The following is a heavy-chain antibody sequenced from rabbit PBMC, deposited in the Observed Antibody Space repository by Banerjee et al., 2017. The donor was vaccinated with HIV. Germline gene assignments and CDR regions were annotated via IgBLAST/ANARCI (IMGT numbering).Heavy chain of an antibody. Sequence: QEQLEESGGDLVKPEGSLTLTCTASGFSFTYKYVMCWVRQAPGKGLEWIACINTSSGNTVYANWAKGRLTISKTSSTTVTLQMTSLTAADTATYFCARDESRTSGYACDLWSPGALVTVS. D-gene: IGHD1-1*01. CDR1: GFSFTYKYV. V-gene: IGHV1S45*01. CDR2: INTSSGNT. CDR3: ARDESRTSGYACDL. J-gene: IGHJ4*01.